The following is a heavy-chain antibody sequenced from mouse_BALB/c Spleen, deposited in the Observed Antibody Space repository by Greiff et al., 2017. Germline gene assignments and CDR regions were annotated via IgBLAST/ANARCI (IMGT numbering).Heavy chain of an antibody. V-gene: IGHV7-3*02. J-gene: IGHJ3*01. CDR2: IRNKANGYTT. CDR1: GFTFTDYY. CDR3: ASDRNDHEDWFAY. D-gene: IGHD2-4*01. Sequence: EVMLVESGGGLVQPGGSLRLSCATSGFTFTDYYMSWVRQPPGKALEWLGFIRNKANGYTTEYSASVKGRFTISRDNSQSILYLQMNTLRAEDSATYDCASDRNDHEDWFAYWGQGTLVTVSA.